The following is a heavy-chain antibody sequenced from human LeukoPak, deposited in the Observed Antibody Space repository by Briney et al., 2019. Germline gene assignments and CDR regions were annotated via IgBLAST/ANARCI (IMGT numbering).Heavy chain of an antibody. CDR3: AKRGKDSPGYYNYFDS. CDR2: IGYDGSEI. CDR1: GFTFSTYG. J-gene: IGHJ4*02. Sequence: GGSLRLSCATSGFTFSTYGMHWVRQAPGKGLEWVAFIGYDGSEIHYADSVKVRFTISRDDSKNTVHLQMGGLRGEDTAVYYCAKRGKDSPGYYNYFDSWGQGTLVTVSS. V-gene: IGHV3-30*02. D-gene: IGHD3-22*01.